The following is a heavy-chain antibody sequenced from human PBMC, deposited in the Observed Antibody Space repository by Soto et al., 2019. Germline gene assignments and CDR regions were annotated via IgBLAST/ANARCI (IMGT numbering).Heavy chain of an antibody. Sequence: GRSPRLSSLYSGFNVTTNDMSWVLQPPGKELECLSTTFRGGSTNYADSVRDPFSISRDHSKKTVHHQINNFRDEDTPVYYGTKKSPSSIQWWAFAMAVWGPGTTVTVSS. J-gene: IGHJ6*02. CDR3: TKKSPSSIQWWAFAMAV. CDR1: GFNVTTND. V-gene: IGHV3-53*01. CDR2: TFRGGST. D-gene: IGHD2-8*01.